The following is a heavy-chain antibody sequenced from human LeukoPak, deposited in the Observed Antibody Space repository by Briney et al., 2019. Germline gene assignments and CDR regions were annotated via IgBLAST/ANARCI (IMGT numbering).Heavy chain of an antibody. CDR3: ARRRDGYNFAFDI. CDR1: GGSISSYY. J-gene: IGHJ3*02. CDR2: IYYSGST. V-gene: IGHV4-59*08. Sequence: SETLSLTCTVSGGSISSYYWSWIRQPPGKGLEWIGYIYYSGSTNYNPSLKSRVTISVDTSKNQFSLKLSSVTAADTAVYYCARRRDGYNFAFDIWGQGTMVTVSS. D-gene: IGHD5-24*01.